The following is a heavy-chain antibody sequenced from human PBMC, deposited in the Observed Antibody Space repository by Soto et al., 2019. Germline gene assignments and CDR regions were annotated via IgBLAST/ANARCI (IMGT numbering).Heavy chain of an antibody. CDR2: ISYDGSNK. Sequence: GQLIESGGGLVKPGGSLRLSCAASGFTFSSYGMHWVRQAPGKGLEWVAVISYDGSNKYYADSVKGRFTISRDNSKNTLYLQMNSLRAEDTAVYYCAKDPLWFGELEYYFDYWGQGTLVTVSS. D-gene: IGHD3-10*01. CDR1: GFTFSSYG. V-gene: IGHV3-30*18. CDR3: AKDPLWFGELEYYFDY. J-gene: IGHJ4*02.